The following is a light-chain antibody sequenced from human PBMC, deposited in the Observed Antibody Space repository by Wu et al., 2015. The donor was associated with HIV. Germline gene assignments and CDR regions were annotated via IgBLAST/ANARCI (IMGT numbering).Light chain of an antibody. CDR1: QDISNS. Sequence: DIQMTQSPSSLPASVGDAVTITCWASQDISNSLAWYQHKPGKAPKLLLYAASRLESGVPSRFSGGGSGTDYTLTITNVQPEDFATYYCQQSYSTVWTFGQGTKVEI. CDR2: AAS. V-gene: IGKV1-NL1*01. CDR3: QQSYSTVWT. J-gene: IGKJ1*01.